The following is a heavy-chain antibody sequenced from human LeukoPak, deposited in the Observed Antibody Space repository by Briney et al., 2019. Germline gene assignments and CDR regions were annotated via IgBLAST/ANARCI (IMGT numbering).Heavy chain of an antibody. CDR1: GGSIGSSSYY. CDR3: ASRVRWIYYFDD. J-gene: IGHJ4*02. Sequence: PSETLSLTCTVSGGSIGSSSYYWGWIRQPPGEGPEWIGSIYYSGNTYHNPSLKSRVTISVDTSKNQFSLKLSSVTAADTAIYYCASRVRWIYYFDDWGQGTLVTVSA. D-gene: IGHD1-1*01. V-gene: IGHV4-39*01. CDR2: IYYSGNT.